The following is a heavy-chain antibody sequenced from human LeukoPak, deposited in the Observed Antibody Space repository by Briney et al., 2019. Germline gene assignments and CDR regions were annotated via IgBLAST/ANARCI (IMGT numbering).Heavy chain of an antibody. J-gene: IGHJ4*02. CDR3: ARDKSCAS. Sequence: PGGSLRLSCAASGFAFSTYSMNWVRQAPGKGLEWVSSIANSVIHIYYADSVKGRFTVSRDNAKNSLYLQMNSLRAEDTAVYFCARDKSCASWGQGTLVTVSS. D-gene: IGHD3-16*01. CDR1: GFAFSTYS. CDR2: IANSVIHI. V-gene: IGHV3-21*01.